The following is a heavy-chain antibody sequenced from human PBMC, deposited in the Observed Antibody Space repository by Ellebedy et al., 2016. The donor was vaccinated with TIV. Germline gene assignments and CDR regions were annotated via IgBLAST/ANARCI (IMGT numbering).Heavy chain of an antibody. Sequence: GESLKISCVASGFTFSDHYMDWVRQAPGKGLEWVSAISGSGGSTYYADSVKGRFTISRDNSKNTLYLQMNSLRAEDTAVYYCAKGIGLCWGQGTLVTVSS. D-gene: IGHD1-26*01. V-gene: IGHV3-23*01. CDR2: ISGSGGST. CDR3: AKGIGLC. CDR1: GFTFSDHY. J-gene: IGHJ4*02.